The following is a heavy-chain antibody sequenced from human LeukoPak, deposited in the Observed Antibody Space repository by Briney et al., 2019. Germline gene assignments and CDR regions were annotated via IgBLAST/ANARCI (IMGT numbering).Heavy chain of an antibody. CDR1: GFTFSSYG. CDR2: ISGSGGST. Sequence: GGSLRLSCAASGFTFSSYGMHWVRQAPGKGLEWVSAISGSGGSTYYADSVKGRFTISRDNSKNTLYLQMNSLRAEDTAVYYCAGHARGSYLVYWGQGILVTVSA. V-gene: IGHV3-23*01. CDR3: AGHARGSYLVY. D-gene: IGHD6-6*01. J-gene: IGHJ4*02.